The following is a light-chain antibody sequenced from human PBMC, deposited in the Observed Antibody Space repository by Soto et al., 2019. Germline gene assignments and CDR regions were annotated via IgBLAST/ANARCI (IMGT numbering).Light chain of an antibody. J-gene: IGKJ2*01. Sequence: EVVLTQSPGTLSLSPGERATLSCRASQSVSNKYLAWYRQKPGQAPRLLIFGSSDRATGIPDRFSGSGSGTDFTLTISRLEPEDFAVYYWQQYGSSPPYTFGQGTKLEIK. CDR2: GSS. CDR3: QQYGSSPPYT. CDR1: QSVSNKY. V-gene: IGKV3-20*01.